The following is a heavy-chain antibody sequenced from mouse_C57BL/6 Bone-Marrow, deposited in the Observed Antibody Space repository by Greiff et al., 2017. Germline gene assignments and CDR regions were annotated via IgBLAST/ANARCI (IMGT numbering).Heavy chain of an antibody. V-gene: IGHV1-62-2*01. D-gene: IGHD1-1*01. J-gene: IGHJ3*01. Sequence: QVQLQQSGAELVKPGASVKLSCKASGYTFTEYTIHWVKQRSGQGLEWIGWFYPGSGSIKSNEKFKDKATLTADKSSSQVDMELSRLTSEDSAFYFWTRHEYTYGSSSFAYWGQGTLVTVSA. CDR2: FYPGSGSI. CDR3: TRHEYTYGSSSFAY. CDR1: GYTFTEYT.